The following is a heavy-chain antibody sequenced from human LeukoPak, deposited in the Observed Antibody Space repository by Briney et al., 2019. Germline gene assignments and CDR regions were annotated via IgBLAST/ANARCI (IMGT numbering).Heavy chain of an antibody. V-gene: IGHV1-24*01. J-gene: IGHJ4*02. Sequence: ASVKVSCKVSGYTLTELSMHWVRQAPGKGLEWMGGFDPEDGETIYAQKFQGRVTMTEDTSTDTAYMELSSLRSEDTAVYYCATRPINWNYDGILNDGVLNYFDYWGQGTLVTVSS. CDR1: GYTLTELS. CDR3: ATRPINWNYDGILNDGVLNYFDY. CDR2: FDPEDGET. D-gene: IGHD1-7*01.